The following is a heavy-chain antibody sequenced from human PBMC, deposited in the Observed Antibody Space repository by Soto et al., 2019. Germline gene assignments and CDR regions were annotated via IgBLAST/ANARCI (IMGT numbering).Heavy chain of an antibody. Sequence: PGESLKISCKVSGYSFTSYCIGWVRHLPGKGLEWMGIIYPGDSDTSYSPSFQGQVTNSADKSISTAYLQWRRLKASDTAMYYWARHRGYSYGYLDYWGQGTLVTVSS. CDR3: ARHRGYSYGYLDY. CDR1: GYSFTSYC. J-gene: IGHJ4*02. D-gene: IGHD5-18*01. V-gene: IGHV5-51*01. CDR2: IYPGDSDT.